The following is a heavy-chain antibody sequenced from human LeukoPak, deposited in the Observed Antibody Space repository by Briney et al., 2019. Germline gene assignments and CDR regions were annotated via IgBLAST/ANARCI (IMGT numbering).Heavy chain of an antibody. V-gene: IGHV1-69*04. CDR1: GGTFSSYA. CDR3: ARVKSSYDYVWGSYRYTDFDY. J-gene: IGHJ4*02. CDR2: IIPILGIA. D-gene: IGHD3-16*02. Sequence: ASVKVSCKASGGTFSSYAISWVRQAPGQGLEWMGRIIPILGIANYAQKFQGRVTITADKSTSTAYMELSSLRSEDTAVYYCARVKSSYDYVWGSYRYTDFDYWGQGTLVTVSS.